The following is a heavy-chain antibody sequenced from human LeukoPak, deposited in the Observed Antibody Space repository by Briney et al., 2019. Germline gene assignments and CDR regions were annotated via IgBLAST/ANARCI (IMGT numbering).Heavy chain of an antibody. Sequence: GSLRLSCEASGFTFSSYAMSWVRQAPGKGLAWVSVISSSADSTYYADSVKGRFTISRDNSKNTLYLQMNSLRAEDTAVYYCASGSGSYRTPYYYMDVWGTGTTVTVSS. CDR2: ISSSADST. CDR1: GFTFSSYA. D-gene: IGHD3-10*01. V-gene: IGHV3-23*01. CDR3: ASGSGSYRTPYYYMDV. J-gene: IGHJ6*03.